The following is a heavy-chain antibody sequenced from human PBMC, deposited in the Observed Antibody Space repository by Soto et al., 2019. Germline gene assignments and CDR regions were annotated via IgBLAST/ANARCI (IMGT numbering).Heavy chain of an antibody. Sequence: EVQLVESGGGLVKPGGSLILSCAASGFTFSSYSMNWVRQAPGKGLEWVSSISSSSSYIYYADSVKGRFTISRDNAKNPLYLQVKSLRAKDTAVYYCARDPPDCSGWYASLSGYLYYLGQLTLVTVSS. J-gene: IGHJ4*02. D-gene: IGHD6-19*01. CDR2: ISSSSSYI. CDR1: GFTFSSYS. V-gene: IGHV3-21*01. CDR3: ARDPPDCSGWYASLSGYLYY.